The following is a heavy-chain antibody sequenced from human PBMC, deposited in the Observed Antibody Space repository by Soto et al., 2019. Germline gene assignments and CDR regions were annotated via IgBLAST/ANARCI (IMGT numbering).Heavy chain of an antibody. V-gene: IGHV4-31*03. Sequence: TLSLTCTVSGGSISGGGYYWSWIRQHPGKGLEWIGYIYYSGSTYYNPSLKSRVTISVDTSKNQFSLKLSSVTAADTAVYYCARDSHNRSDAFDIWGQGTMVTVSS. CDR3: ARDSHNRSDAFDI. D-gene: IGHD1-1*01. CDR2: IYYSGST. CDR1: GGSISGGGYY. J-gene: IGHJ3*02.